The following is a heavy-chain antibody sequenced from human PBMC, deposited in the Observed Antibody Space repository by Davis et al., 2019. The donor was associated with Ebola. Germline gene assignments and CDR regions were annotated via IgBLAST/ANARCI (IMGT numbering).Heavy chain of an antibody. CDR3: ARYCHYTDCSYFDC. V-gene: IGHV3-48*01. Sequence: GESLKISCAASGFTFSGSSMNWVRRAPGKGLEWVSHISVGIGAIEYADSVKGRFTMSRDNAKNSLYLQMNSLRAEDTATYYCARYCHYTDCSYFDCWGQGTMVAVSS. D-gene: IGHD3-16*01. J-gene: IGHJ4*02. CDR1: GFTFSGSS. CDR2: ISVGIGAI.